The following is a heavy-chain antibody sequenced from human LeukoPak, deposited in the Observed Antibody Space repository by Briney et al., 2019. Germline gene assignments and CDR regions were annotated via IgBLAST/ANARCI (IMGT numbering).Heavy chain of an antibody. Sequence: SVKVSCKASGGTFSSYAISWVRQAPGQGLEWMGGIIPIFGTANYAQKFQGRVTITADESTSTAYMELSSLRSEDTAVYYCARGVCSGGSCYSNWFDPWGQGTLVTVSS. J-gene: IGHJ5*02. D-gene: IGHD2-15*01. CDR2: IIPIFGTA. CDR1: GGTFSSYA. V-gene: IGHV1-69*13. CDR3: ARGVCSGGSCYSNWFDP.